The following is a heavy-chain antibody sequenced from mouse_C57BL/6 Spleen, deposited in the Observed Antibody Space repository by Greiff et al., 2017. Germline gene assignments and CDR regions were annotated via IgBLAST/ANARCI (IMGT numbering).Heavy chain of an antibody. J-gene: IGHJ4*01. Sequence: VQLQQSGAELVRPGASVTLSCKASGYTFTDYEMHWVKQTSVHGLEWIGAIDPETGGTAYNQKFKGKAILTADKSPSTAYMELRSLTSEGSAVYYCTARRDYAMDYWGQGTSVTVSS. CDR2: IDPETGGT. V-gene: IGHV1-15*01. CDR1: GYTFTDYE. CDR3: TARRDYAMDY.